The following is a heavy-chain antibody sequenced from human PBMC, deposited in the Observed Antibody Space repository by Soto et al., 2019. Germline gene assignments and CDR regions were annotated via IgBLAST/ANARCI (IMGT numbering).Heavy chain of an antibody. D-gene: IGHD1-26*01. CDR3: ARDRQWEPLIY. J-gene: IGHJ4*02. CDR2: VSGYNRNT. CDR1: GYTFTNYG. Sequence: QVQLVQSGVEAKMPGASVKLACTASGYTFTNYGLTWVRQVPGQGLKWIGWVSGYNRNTNYAQKFEDRVIMTTDTSTSTAFMELRSLRPDETGIYFGARDRQWEPLIYWGQGTLLTVSP. V-gene: IGHV1-18*01.